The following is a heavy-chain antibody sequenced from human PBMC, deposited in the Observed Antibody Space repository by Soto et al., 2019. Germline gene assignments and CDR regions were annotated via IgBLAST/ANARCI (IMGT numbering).Heavy chain of an antibody. CDR1: GYSFTSYW. CDR3: ARPQRYGSGRGGMDV. V-gene: IGHV5-51*01. CDR2: IYPGDSDT. D-gene: IGHD3-10*01. J-gene: IGHJ6*02. Sequence: GESLKISCKGSGYSFTSYWIGWVRQMPGKGLEWMGIIYPGDSDTRYSPSFQGQVTISADKSISTAYLQWSSLKASDTAMYYCARPQRYGSGRGGMDVWGQGTTVTVSS.